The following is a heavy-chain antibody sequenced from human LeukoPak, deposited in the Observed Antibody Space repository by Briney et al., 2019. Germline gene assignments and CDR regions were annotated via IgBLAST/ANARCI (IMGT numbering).Heavy chain of an antibody. J-gene: IGHJ4*02. D-gene: IGHD5-18*01. CDR3: ARVTAMARNVGYYFDY. CDR2: ISSSSSYI. CDR1: GFTFSSYG. V-gene: IGHV3-21*01. Sequence: PGGSLRLSCAASGFTFSSYGMHWVRQAPGKGLEWVSSISSSSSYIYYADSVKGRFTISRDNAKNSLYLQMNSLRAEDTAVYYCARVTAMARNVGYYFDYWGQGTLVTVSS.